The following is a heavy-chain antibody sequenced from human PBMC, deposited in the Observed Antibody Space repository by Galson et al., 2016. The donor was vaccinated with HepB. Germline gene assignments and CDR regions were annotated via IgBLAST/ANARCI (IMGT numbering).Heavy chain of an antibody. Sequence: LRLSCAASGFSFSNSGMSWVRQAPGRGLEWVSGLTRSGDATHYADFVKGRFTISRDNSKNTLYLYMNNLTAGDTAIYYCGKHGGFDYWGQGALVTVSS. CDR3: GKHGGFDY. D-gene: IGHD3-16*01. CDR1: GFSFSNSG. CDR2: LTRSGDAT. V-gene: IGHV3-23*01. J-gene: IGHJ4*02.